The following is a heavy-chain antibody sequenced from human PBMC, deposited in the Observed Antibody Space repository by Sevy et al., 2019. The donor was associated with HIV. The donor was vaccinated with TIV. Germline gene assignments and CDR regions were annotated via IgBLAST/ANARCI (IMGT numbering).Heavy chain of an antibody. D-gene: IGHD2-2*01. CDR1: GGSFSGYY. CDR3: ARGVYCSSTSCYDYYYYYGMDV. Sequence: SETLSLTCAVYGGSFSGYYWSWIRQPPGKGLEWIGEINHSGSTNYNPSLKSRVTISVEPSNNQFSLKLSSVTAADTAVYYCARGVYCSSTSCYDYYYYYGMDVWGQGTTVTVSS. CDR2: INHSGST. V-gene: IGHV4-34*01. J-gene: IGHJ6*02.